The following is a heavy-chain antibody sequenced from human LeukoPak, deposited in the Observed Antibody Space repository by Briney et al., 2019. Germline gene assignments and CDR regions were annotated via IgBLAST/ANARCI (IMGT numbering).Heavy chain of an antibody. CDR2: IYPGDSDT. V-gene: IGHV5-51*01. CDR1: GCSFTSYW. J-gene: IGHJ3*02. D-gene: IGHD3-9*01. CDR3: ATYYDILTGPPDAFDI. Sequence: GESLKISCKGSGCSFTSYWIGWVRQMPGKGLEWMGIIYPGDSDTRYSPSFQGQVTISADKSISTAYLQWSSLKASDTAMYYCATYYDILTGPPDAFDIWGQGTMVTVSS.